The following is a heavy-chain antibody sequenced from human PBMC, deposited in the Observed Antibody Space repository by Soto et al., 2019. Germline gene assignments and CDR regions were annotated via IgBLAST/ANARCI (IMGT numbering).Heavy chain of an antibody. CDR1: GGSFSGYY. CDR3: ARGPGYCTNGVCQPTYYYYMDV. J-gene: IGHJ6*03. Sequence: SETLSLTCAVYGGSFSGYYWSWIRQPPGKGLEWIGEINHSGSTNYNPSLKSRVTISVDTSKNQFSLKLSSVTAADTAVYYCARGPGYCTNGVCQPTYYYYMDVWGKGTTVTVSS. CDR2: INHSGST. D-gene: IGHD2-8*01. V-gene: IGHV4-34*01.